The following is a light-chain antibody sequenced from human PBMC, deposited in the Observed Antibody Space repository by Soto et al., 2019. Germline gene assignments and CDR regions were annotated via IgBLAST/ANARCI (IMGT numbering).Light chain of an antibody. CDR1: QGIRDF. J-gene: IGKJ4*01. CDR2: AAS. V-gene: IGKV1-9*01. CDR3: QQFNVYPLT. Sequence: DIQLTQSPSFLSASVGDRVTITCRASQGIRDFLAWYQQKPGKAPKLLIYAASTLQAGVPTRFSGFASGTAFTLTICNLQPADSATYYCQQFNVYPLTFGGGTKVEIK.